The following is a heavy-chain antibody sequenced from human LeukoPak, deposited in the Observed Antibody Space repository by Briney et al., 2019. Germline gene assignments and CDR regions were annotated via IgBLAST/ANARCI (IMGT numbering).Heavy chain of an antibody. CDR2: IYPGDSDT. V-gene: IGHV5-51*01. Sequence: GESLKISCKGSGYSFTNYWIGWVRQMPGKGLEWMGIIYPGDSDTRNSPSFQGQVTISADKSISTAYLQWSSLKASDTAMYYCARRSKSYSSGWYDAFDMWGQGTMVTVSS. J-gene: IGHJ3*02. CDR3: ARRSKSYSSGWYDAFDM. D-gene: IGHD6-19*01. CDR1: GYSFTNYW.